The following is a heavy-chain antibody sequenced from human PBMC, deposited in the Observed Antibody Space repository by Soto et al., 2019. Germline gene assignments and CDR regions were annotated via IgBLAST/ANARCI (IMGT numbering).Heavy chain of an antibody. J-gene: IGHJ4*02. D-gene: IGHD1-7*01. CDR3: ASSGTGTFDY. Sequence: SETLSLTCAVYGGSFSGYYWSWIRQPPGKGLEWIGEINHSGSTNYNPSLKSRVTISVDTSKDQFSLKLSSVTAADTAVYYCASSGTGTFDYWGQGTLVTVSS. CDR1: GGSFSGYY. V-gene: IGHV4-34*01. CDR2: INHSGST.